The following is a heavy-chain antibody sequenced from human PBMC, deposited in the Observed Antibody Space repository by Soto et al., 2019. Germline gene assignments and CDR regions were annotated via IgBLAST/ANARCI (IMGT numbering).Heavy chain of an antibody. CDR2: IYYSGST. Sequence: PSETLSLTCTVSGGSISSYYWSWIRQPPGKGLEWIGYIYYSGSTNYNPSLKSRVTISVDTSKNQFSLKLSSVTAADTAVYYCARSRLAVAGTGWFDPWGQGTLVTVSS. J-gene: IGHJ5*02. D-gene: IGHD6-19*01. CDR3: ARSRLAVAGTGWFDP. V-gene: IGHV4-59*01. CDR1: GGSISSYY.